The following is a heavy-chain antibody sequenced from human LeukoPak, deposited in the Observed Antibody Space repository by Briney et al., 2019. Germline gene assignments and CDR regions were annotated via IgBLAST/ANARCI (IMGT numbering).Heavy chain of an antibody. Sequence: GGSLRLSCAASGFTFSSYAMHWVRQAPGKGLEWVAVISYDGGDKYNADSVKGRFTISRDNSKNTLYLQMHSLRVEDTAMYYCAREAGEYYMDVWGKGTTVIVSS. CDR3: AREAGEYYMDV. V-gene: IGHV3-30*04. CDR1: GFTFSSYA. J-gene: IGHJ6*03. CDR2: ISYDGGDK.